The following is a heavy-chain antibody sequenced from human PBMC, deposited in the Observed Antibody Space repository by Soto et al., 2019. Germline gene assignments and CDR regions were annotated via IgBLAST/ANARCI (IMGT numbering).Heavy chain of an antibody. Sequence: GESLKISCKASGYSFTTSWIGWVRQMPGKGLGWMGIIFPSDSDTRYSPSFQGQVTISVDKSISTAYLQWSSLKASDTAMYYCARRPGSWFDPWGQGTLVTVSS. CDR3: ARRPGSWFDP. V-gene: IGHV5-51*01. CDR1: GYSFTTSW. CDR2: IFPSDSDT. J-gene: IGHJ5*02. D-gene: IGHD3-10*01.